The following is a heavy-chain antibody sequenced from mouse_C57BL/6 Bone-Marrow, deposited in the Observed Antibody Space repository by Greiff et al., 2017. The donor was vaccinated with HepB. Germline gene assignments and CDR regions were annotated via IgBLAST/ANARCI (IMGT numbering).Heavy chain of an antibody. CDR3: TRQLRLLHVDY. V-gene: IGHV1-15*01. CDR1: GYTFTDYE. CDR2: IDPETGGT. Sequence: QVQLQQSGAELVRPGASVTLSCKASGYTFTDYEMHWVKQTPVHGLEWIGAIDPETGGTAYNQKFKGKAILTADKSSSTAYMELRSLTSEDSAVYDCTRQLRLLHVDYWGRGTTLTVSS. D-gene: IGHD3-2*02. J-gene: IGHJ2*01.